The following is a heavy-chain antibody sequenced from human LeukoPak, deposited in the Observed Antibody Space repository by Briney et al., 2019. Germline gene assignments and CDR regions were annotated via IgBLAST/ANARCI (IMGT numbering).Heavy chain of an antibody. Sequence: SETLSLTCTVSGGSISSSSYYWGWIRQPPGKGLEWIGSIYYSGSTYYNPSLKSRVTISVDTSKNQFSLKLSSVTAADAAVYYCARVTMVRGVIIRSFDYWGQGTLVTVSS. V-gene: IGHV4-39*01. CDR2: IYYSGST. D-gene: IGHD3-10*01. J-gene: IGHJ4*02. CDR3: ARVTMVRGVIIRSFDY. CDR1: GGSISSSSYY.